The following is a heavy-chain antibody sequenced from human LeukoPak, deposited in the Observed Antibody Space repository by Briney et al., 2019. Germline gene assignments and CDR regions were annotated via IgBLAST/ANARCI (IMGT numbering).Heavy chain of an antibody. D-gene: IGHD5-24*01. CDR2: VSYDGNNK. CDR1: GFTFSSYG. J-gene: IGHJ4*02. V-gene: IGHV3-30*18. Sequence: GRSLRLSCAASGFTFSSYGMHGVRQAPGKGLEWVALVSYDGNNKYYVDSVKGRFTISRDNSKNTLYLQMNSLGAEDTAVYYCAKRSTWHLDYWGQGTLVTVSS. CDR3: AKRSTWHLDY.